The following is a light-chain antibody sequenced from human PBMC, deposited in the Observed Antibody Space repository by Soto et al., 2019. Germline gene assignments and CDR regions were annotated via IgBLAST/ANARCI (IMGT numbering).Light chain of an antibody. V-gene: IGKV3-15*01. CDR1: QSVSRN. CDR3: QQYYSYTRT. CDR2: GAS. J-gene: IGKJ1*01. Sequence: EIVLTQSPATLSVSPGERATLSCRASQSVSRNLAWYQQKPGQAPRLLIYGASTRATGIPARFSGSGSGTDFTLTISSLKHEDFATYYCQQYYSYTRTFGQGTKVDIK.